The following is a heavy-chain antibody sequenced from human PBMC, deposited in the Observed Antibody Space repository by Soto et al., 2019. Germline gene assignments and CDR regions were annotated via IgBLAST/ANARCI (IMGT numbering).Heavy chain of an antibody. Sequence: PSDTLSLTCAVYGGSFSGYYWSWIRQPPGKGPEWIGEINHSGSTNYNPSLKRRVTISLDTSKNEFSLRLSSVTAAATAVCHCARGRRIQLIFVQPFDYWGQGTLVTVS. CDR2: INHSGST. J-gene: IGHJ4*02. CDR3: ARGRRIQLIFVQPFDY. V-gene: IGHV4-34*01. CDR1: GGSFSGYY. D-gene: IGHD5-18*01.